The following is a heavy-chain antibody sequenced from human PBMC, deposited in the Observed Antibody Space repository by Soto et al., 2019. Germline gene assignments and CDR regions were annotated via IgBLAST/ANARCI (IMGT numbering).Heavy chain of an antibody. V-gene: IGHV1-18*01. Sequence: QVQLVQSGAEVKKPGASVKVSCKTSGYTFSSYGFSWVRQAPGQGLEWIGWISGYNGNTNYAQRLXGXVXXTTDTYTSTAYMELRSLRSDDTAVYYCAREGQLGYWGQGTLVTVSS. CDR1: GYTFSSYG. CDR3: AREGQLGY. D-gene: IGHD6-6*01. J-gene: IGHJ4*02. CDR2: ISGYNGNT.